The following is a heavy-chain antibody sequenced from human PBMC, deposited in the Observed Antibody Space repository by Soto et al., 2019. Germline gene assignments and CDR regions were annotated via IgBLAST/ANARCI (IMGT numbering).Heavy chain of an antibody. CDR3: AKGELTGSKEGWDY. Sequence: EVQLLESGGGLVQPGGSLRLSCAASGFTFSSYAMSWVRQAPGKGLECVSSISGSGDGTYYADSMKGRFTISRDNSKNTLYLQMNSLSAEDTAVYYCAKGELTGSKEGWDYWGQGTLVPVSS. CDR1: GFTFSSYA. CDR2: ISGSGDGT. D-gene: IGHD3-9*01. J-gene: IGHJ4*02. V-gene: IGHV3-23*01.